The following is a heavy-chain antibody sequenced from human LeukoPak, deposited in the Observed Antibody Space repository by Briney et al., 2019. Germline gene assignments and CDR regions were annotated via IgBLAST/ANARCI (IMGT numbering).Heavy chain of an antibody. J-gene: IGHJ4*02. D-gene: IGHD3-10*01. CDR1: GFTFSSYS. CDR3: ARDTVRGTNFDY. V-gene: IGHV3-21*01. CDR2: ISSSSSYI. Sequence: GGSLRLSCAASGFTFSSYSMNWVRQAPGKGLEWVSSISSSSSYIYYADSVKGRFTISRDNAKNSLYLQMNSLRAEDTAVYYCARDTVRGTNFDYWGQGTLVTVSS.